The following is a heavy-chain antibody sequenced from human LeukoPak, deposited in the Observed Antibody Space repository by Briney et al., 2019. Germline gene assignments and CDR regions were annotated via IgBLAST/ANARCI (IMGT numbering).Heavy chain of an antibody. CDR3: AKASGSGSYSHLGY. CDR1: GFTFDDYA. V-gene: IGHV3-9*01. CDR2: ISWNSGSI. D-gene: IGHD3-10*01. J-gene: IGHJ4*02. Sequence: PGGSLRLSCAASGFTFDDYAMHWVRQAPGKGLEWVSGISWNSGSIGYADSVKGRFTISRDNAKNSLYLQMNSLRAEDTALYYCAKASGSGSYSHLGYWGQGTLVTVSS.